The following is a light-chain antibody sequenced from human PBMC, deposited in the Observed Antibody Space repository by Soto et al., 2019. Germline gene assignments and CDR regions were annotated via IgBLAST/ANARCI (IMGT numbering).Light chain of an antibody. CDR2: KAS. V-gene: IGKV2-30*01. CDR1: QSLVYSDGNAY. CDR3: MQYTRWPPT. J-gene: IGKJ1*01. Sequence: DVVMTQSPVSLPVTLGQPASISCRSSQSLVYSDGNAYLNWFQQTPGQSPRRLIYKASNRDTGVPARFSGSGSGTDFTLQINRLEAEDVGTYYCMQYTRWPPTFGRGTKVEIK.